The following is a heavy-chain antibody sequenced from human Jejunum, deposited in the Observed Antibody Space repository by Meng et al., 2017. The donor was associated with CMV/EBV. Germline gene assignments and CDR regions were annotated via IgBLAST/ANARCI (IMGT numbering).Heavy chain of an antibody. CDR3: ARVRGGFDP. CDR2: IYYTGST. V-gene: IGHV4-59*01. Sequence: LSCTVSGGSISGYYWGWSRQPPGRGLEWVGYIYYTGSTNYNPSLESRASIALDRSKSQISLKLTSVTAADTAVYYCARVRGGFDPWGQGTLVTVSS. J-gene: IGHJ5*02. CDR1: GGSISGYY.